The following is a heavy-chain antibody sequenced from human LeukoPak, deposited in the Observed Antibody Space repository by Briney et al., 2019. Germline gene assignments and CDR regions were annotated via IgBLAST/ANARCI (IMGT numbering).Heavy chain of an antibody. J-gene: IGHJ6*04. Sequence: SGTLSLTCAVSGGSISSSNWWSWVRQPPGKGLEWIGEIYHSGSTNYNPSLKSRVTISVDKSKNQFSLKLSSVTAADTAVYYCARIGRSSSSWSYYYYGMDVWGKGTTVTVSS. D-gene: IGHD6-13*01. CDR1: GGSISSSNW. V-gene: IGHV4-4*02. CDR2: IYHSGST. CDR3: ARIGRSSSSWSYYYYGMDV.